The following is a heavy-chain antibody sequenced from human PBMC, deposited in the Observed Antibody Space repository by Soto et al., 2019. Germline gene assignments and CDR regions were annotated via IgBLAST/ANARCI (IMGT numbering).Heavy chain of an antibody. Sequence: PGGSLRLSCAASGFTFSSYTMNWVRQAPGKGLEWVSAISGSGGSTYYADSAKGRFTISRDNSKNTLYLQMNSLGAEDTAVYYCTKDGYSSDWDPIDYWGQGTLVTVS. V-gene: IGHV3-23*01. CDR1: GFTFSSYT. J-gene: IGHJ4*02. CDR2: ISGSGGST. CDR3: TKDGYSSDWDPIDY. D-gene: IGHD5-12*01.